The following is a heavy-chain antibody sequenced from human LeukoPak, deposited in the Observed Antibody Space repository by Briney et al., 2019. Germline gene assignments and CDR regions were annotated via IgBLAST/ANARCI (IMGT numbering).Heavy chain of an antibody. D-gene: IGHD3-10*01. V-gene: IGHV3-30*04. CDR1: GFTFTSYA. J-gene: IGHJ4*01. CDR2: ISYDGSEE. Sequence: GGTLTLSCEVSGFTFTSYAMHWVRKAPGKGLEWVSIISYDGSEEKFGDSVKGRFTISRDNAKNMVSLQLNSPRPEDTAVYYCARDQGATLVRGVTPYLDYWGHGTLVSVSS. CDR3: ARDQGATLVRGVTPYLDY.